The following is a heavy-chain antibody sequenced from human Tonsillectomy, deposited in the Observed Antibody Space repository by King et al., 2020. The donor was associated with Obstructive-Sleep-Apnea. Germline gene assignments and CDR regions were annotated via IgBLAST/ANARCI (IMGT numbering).Heavy chain of an antibody. Sequence: DVQLVESGGGLVQPGRSLRLSCAASGFTFDDYAMHWVRQAPGKGLEWVSGISWNSGSIGYADSVKGRFTISRDNAKNSLYLQMNSLRAEDTALYYCAKFLGALALLPSFDLCRPGTMVTVSS. D-gene: IGHD6-19*01. CDR2: ISWNSGSI. CDR3: AKFLGALALLPSFDL. J-gene: IGHJ3*01. CDR1: GFTFDDYA. V-gene: IGHV3-9*01.